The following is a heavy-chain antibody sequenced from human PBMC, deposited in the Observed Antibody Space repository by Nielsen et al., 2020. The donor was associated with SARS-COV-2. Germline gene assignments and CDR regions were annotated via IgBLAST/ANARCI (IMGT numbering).Heavy chain of an antibody. Sequence: GESLKISCAASGFTVSSNYMSWVRQAPGKGLEWVSVIYSDGSTYYADSVKGRFTISRDNCKNTLYLQMNSLRAEDTAVYYCARDGSSSGFNWFDPWGQGTLVTVSS. V-gene: IGHV3-66*01. J-gene: IGHJ5*02. CDR1: GFTVSSNY. D-gene: IGHD6-6*01. CDR2: IYSDGST. CDR3: ARDGSSSGFNWFDP.